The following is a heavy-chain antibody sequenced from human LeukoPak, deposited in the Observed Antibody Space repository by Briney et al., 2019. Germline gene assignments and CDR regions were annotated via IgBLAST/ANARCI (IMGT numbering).Heavy chain of an antibody. CDR3: ARLRYYDSSGYTFDN. J-gene: IGHJ4*01. CDR2: IYYSGNT. CDR1: GGSISTYY. V-gene: IGHV4-59*08. D-gene: IGHD3-22*01. Sequence: SETLSLTCTVSGGSISTYYWSWIRQPPGKGLEWIGYIYYSGNTNYSPSLKSRVTISVDTSKNQFSLKLTSVTAADTAVYYCARLRYYDSSGYTFDNWGHGTLVTVSS.